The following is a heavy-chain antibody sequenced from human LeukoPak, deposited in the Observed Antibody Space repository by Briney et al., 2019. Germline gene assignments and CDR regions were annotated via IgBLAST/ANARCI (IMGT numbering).Heavy chain of an antibody. J-gene: IGHJ4*02. D-gene: IGHD2-15*01. Sequence: PGGSLRLSCAASGFTFSSYGMHWVRQAPGKGLEWVALIWYDGSTKYYADSVKGRFTISRDNSKNTLYLQMNSLRAEDSAVYYCASQGGWYYFDYWGQGTLVTVSS. V-gene: IGHV3-33*01. CDR3: ASQGGWYYFDY. CDR2: IWYDGSTK. CDR1: GFTFSSYG.